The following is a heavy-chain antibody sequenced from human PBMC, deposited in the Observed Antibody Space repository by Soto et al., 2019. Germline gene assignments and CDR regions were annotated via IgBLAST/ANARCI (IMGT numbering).Heavy chain of an antibody. CDR3: ARRYSGYDNYYYGMDV. CDR2: IYHSGST. D-gene: IGHD5-12*01. Sequence: SETLSLTCAVSGGSISSSNWWSWVRQPPGKGLEWIGEIYHSGSTNYNPSLKSRVTISVDKSENQFSLKLSSVTAADTAVYYCARRYSGYDNYYYGMDVWGQGTTVTVSS. J-gene: IGHJ6*02. V-gene: IGHV4-4*02. CDR1: GGSISSSNW.